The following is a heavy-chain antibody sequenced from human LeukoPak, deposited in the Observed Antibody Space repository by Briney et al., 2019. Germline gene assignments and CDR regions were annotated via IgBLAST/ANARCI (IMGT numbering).Heavy chain of an antibody. CDR1: GFTFSNYA. Sequence: GGSLRLSCAAYGFTFSNYAMSWVRQAPGKGLEWVSLITGSGDSTYYADSVKGRFTISRDNSKNTLYLQMNSLRAEDTAVYYCAKSLRGAVAGSYWGQGTMVAVSP. CDR3: AKSLRGAVAGSY. J-gene: IGHJ4*02. V-gene: IGHV3-23*01. D-gene: IGHD6-19*01. CDR2: ITGSGDST.